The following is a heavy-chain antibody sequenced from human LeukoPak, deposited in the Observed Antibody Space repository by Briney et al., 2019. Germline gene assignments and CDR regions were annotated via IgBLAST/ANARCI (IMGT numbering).Heavy chain of an antibody. Sequence: PGGSLRLSCTASGYTFSSHGLTWVRQAPGKGLKWVSTINGAGDNTYYAETVKGRFAISRDNSKNTLYLQMHSLRAEDTAIYYCAKVSVCYGCYLDYWGQGTLVTVSS. V-gene: IGHV3-23*01. CDR3: AKVSVCYGCYLDY. CDR1: GYTFSSHG. J-gene: IGHJ4*02. CDR2: INGAGDNT. D-gene: IGHD3-16*01.